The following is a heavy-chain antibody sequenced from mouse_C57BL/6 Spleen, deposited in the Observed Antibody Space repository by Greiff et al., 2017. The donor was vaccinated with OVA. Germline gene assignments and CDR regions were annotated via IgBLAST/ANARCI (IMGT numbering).Heavy chain of an antibody. CDR1: GFTFSSSA. J-gene: IGHJ2*01. V-gene: IGHV5-4*01. Sequence: EVTVVESGGGLVKPGGSLKLSCAASGFTFSSSAMSWVRQPPEKRLAWVSTISDGGSYTYYPDNVKGRFTISRDKAKNNLYLQMSHLKAEDTAMYYCARDLYGFDYWGQGTTLTVAS. D-gene: IGHD1-1*01. CDR3: ARDLYGFDY. CDR2: ISDGGSYT.